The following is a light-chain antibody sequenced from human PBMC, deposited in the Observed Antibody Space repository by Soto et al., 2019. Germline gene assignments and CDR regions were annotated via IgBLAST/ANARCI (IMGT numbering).Light chain of an antibody. CDR1: QTISSW. CDR3: QQYKSYWT. CDR2: KAS. J-gene: IGKJ1*01. Sequence: DIQMTQSPSTLSGSVGDRVTITCRAGQTISSWLAWYQQKPGKAPKLLIYKASTLKSGVPSRFSGSGSGTEFTLTISSLQPDDFATYYCQQYKSYWTFGQGTKVDI. V-gene: IGKV1-5*03.